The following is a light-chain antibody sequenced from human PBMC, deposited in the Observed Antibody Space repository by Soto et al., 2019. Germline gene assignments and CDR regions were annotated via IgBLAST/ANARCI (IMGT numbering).Light chain of an antibody. CDR3: QQYGSSPLT. J-gene: IGKJ4*01. CDR1: QSVSSSY. Sequence: IVLTQSPGTLSLSPGERATLSCRASQSVSSSYLAWYQQKPGQAPRLLIYGASSSATGIPDRFSGSGSGTDFTLTIGRLEPEDFAVYYCQQYGSSPLTFGGGTKVDIK. V-gene: IGKV3-20*01. CDR2: GAS.